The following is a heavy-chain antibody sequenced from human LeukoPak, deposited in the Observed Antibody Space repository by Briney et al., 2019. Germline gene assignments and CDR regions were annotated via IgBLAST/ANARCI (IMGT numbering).Heavy chain of an antibody. V-gene: IGHV3-21*01. D-gene: IGHD6-19*01. CDR1: GFTFSSYS. J-gene: IGHJ4*02. CDR3: ASFETVAAYPFDY. Sequence: PGWSLRLSCAASGFTFSSYSMNWVRQAPGKGLEWVSSISGNSIYIYYADSVKGRFTISRDNAKNSLYLQMSSLRVADTAVYYCASFETVAAYPFDYWGQGTLVTVSS. CDR2: ISGNSIYI.